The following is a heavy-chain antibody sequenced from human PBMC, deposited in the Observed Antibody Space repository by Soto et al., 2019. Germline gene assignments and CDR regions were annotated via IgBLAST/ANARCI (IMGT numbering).Heavy chain of an antibody. D-gene: IGHD3-22*01. CDR2: IVVGSGNT. V-gene: IGHV1-58*01. J-gene: IGHJ3*02. CDR3: AADSPLMDYYDSSGCQYPSHAFDI. CDR1: GFTFTSSA. Sequence: GASVKVSCKASGFTFTSSAVQWVRQARGQRLEWIGWIVVGSGNTNYAQKFQERVTITRDMSTSTAYMELSSLRSEDTAVYYCAADSPLMDYYDSSGCQYPSHAFDIWGQGIMVTVSS.